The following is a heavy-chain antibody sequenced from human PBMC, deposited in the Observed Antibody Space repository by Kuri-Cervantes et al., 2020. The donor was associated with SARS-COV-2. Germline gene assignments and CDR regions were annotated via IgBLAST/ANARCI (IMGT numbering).Heavy chain of an antibody. Sequence: GGSLRLSCAASGFTFSSYEMNWVRQAPGKGLEWVSYISSSGSTIYYADSVKGRFTISRDNAKNSLYLQMNSLRAEDTAVYYCARDRDCSSTSCYMGWGYYYYGMDVWGRGTTVTVSS. J-gene: IGHJ6*02. CDR3: ARDRDCSSTSCYMGWGYYYYGMDV. V-gene: IGHV3-48*03. CDR1: GFTFSSYE. D-gene: IGHD2-2*02. CDR2: ISSSGSTI.